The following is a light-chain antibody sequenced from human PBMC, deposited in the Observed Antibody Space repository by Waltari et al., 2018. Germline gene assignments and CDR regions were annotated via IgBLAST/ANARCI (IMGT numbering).Light chain of an antibody. CDR1: QSISSDY. Sequence: EIVLTQSPGTLSLSPGEGATLSCRASQSISSDYLAWYHQRAGQAPRLLIYGASTRATGIPDRFSGSGSGTDFTLTVSRLEPEDFAVYYCQQYGGSPLFTFGPGTRVDIK. CDR2: GAS. CDR3: QQYGGSPLFT. J-gene: IGKJ3*01. V-gene: IGKV3-20*01.